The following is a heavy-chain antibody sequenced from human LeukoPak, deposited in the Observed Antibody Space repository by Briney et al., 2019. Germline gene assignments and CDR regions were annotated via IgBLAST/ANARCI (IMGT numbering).Heavy chain of an antibody. CDR1: GYSFTSYW. CDR3: AKSLVATISSFDY. V-gene: IGHV5-51*01. D-gene: IGHD5-12*01. Sequence: GESLKTSXKGSGYSFTSYWIGWVRQKPGKGLEWMGIIYPGDSDTIYSPSFQGQVTISADKSISTAYLQWSSLKASDTAMYYCAKSLVATISSFDYWGQGTLVTVSS. CDR2: IYPGDSDT. J-gene: IGHJ4*02.